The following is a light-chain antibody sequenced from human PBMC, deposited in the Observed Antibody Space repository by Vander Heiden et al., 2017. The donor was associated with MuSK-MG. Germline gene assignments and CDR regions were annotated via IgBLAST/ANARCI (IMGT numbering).Light chain of an antibody. CDR3: LQDDNLPPT. CDR1: HDISNY. Sequence: DIQMTQSPSSLSASVGDRVTITCQASHDISNYLNWYQQKPGKAPKLLIYDASNLETGVPSRFSGSGSGTDFTLTISSLQPEDVATYYCLQDDNLPPTFGHGTRVDMK. CDR2: DAS. J-gene: IGKJ3*01. V-gene: IGKV1-33*01.